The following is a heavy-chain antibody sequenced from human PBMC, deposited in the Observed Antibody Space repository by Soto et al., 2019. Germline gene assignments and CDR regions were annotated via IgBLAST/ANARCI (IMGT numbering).Heavy chain of an antibody. J-gene: IGHJ6*02. V-gene: IGHV3-15*01. D-gene: IGHD2-2*01. CDR1: GFTFSNAW. Sequence: GGSLRLSCTVSGFTFSNAWMTWVRQAPGKGLEWVGRIKSKTDDGTTDYAAPVKGRFTISRDDSRNTLYLQMNSLKTEDTAVYYCTTDSSSWAYYYYYGTDVWGQGTTVTVSS. CDR3: TTDSSSWAYYYYYGTDV. CDR2: IKSKTDDGTT.